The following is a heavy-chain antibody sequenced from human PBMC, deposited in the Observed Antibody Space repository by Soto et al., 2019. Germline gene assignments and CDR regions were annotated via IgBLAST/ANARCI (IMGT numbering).Heavy chain of an antibody. V-gene: IGHV3-30-3*01. CDR1: GFTFSSCA. J-gene: IGHJ3*02. D-gene: IGHD5-18*01. CDR3: ASPTIRDHSAFDI. Sequence: QVQLVESGGGVAQPGRSLRLSCAASGFTFSSCAMHWVRQAPGKGLEWVAVISSDGSKKYYADSGKGRFTIFRDNSKNTLYLQMNSLRPEDTAVYYCASPTIRDHSAFDIWGQGTMVTVSS. CDR2: ISSDGSKK.